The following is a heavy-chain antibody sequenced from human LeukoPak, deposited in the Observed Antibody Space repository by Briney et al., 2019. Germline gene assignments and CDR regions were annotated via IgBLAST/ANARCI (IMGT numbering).Heavy chain of an antibody. CDR3: ARVRQSGSGCYYDSLFDY. J-gene: IGHJ4*02. V-gene: IGHV3-53*01. Sequence: GGSLRLSCAASGFTVSSNYMSWVRQAPGKGLEWVSLIYSGGSTYYADSVKGRFTISRDNSKNTLYLQMNSLRAEDTAVYYCARVRQSGSGCYYDSLFDYWGQGTLVTVSS. CDR1: GFTVSSNY. CDR2: IYSGGST. D-gene: IGHD3-10*01.